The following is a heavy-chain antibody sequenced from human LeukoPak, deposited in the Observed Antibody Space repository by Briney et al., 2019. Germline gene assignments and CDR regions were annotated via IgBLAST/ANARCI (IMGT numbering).Heavy chain of an antibody. CDR1: GFTFSRFE. V-gene: IGHV3-48*03. CDR3: AKDGFYYGSGSYNVFLDI. CDR2: ISRGTYI. J-gene: IGHJ3*02. Sequence: GGSLRLSCVASGFTFSRFEMNWVRQAPGKGLEWISHISRGTYIAYADSVKGRFTISRDNSKNTLYLQMNRLRAEDTAVYYCAKDGFYYGSGSYNVFLDIWGQGTMVTVSS. D-gene: IGHD3-10*01.